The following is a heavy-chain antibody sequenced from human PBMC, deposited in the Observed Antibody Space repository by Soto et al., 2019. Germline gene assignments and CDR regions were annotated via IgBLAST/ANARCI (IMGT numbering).Heavy chain of an antibody. V-gene: IGHV1-69*02. J-gene: IGHJ2*01. CDR3: ARSGYCSRTSCYALSYWYFSL. D-gene: IGHD2-2*01. CDR2: IIPILGIA. CDR1: GGTFSSYT. Sequence: HVQLVQSGAEVKKPASSVKVSCKASGGTFSSYTISWVRQAPGQGLEWMGRIIPILGIANYGQKFQGRVTITPDKSTSTAYPSVSCLSSEGTAVYYSARSGYCSRTSCYALSYWYFSLWGRGTLDTVSS.